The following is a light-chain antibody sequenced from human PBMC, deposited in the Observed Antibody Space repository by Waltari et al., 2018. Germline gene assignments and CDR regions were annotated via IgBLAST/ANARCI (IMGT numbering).Light chain of an antibody. CDR1: QSIYNNY. Sequence: EIELTQSPGTLSLSPGESATLSCRASQSIYNNYLAWYQQTPGQAPRLLIYGASTRATGVPDRFSGSGSETDFTLTISRLEPEDFAVYYCQQFDPSPSYTFGQGTKLEIK. CDR3: QQFDPSPSYT. V-gene: IGKV3-20*01. J-gene: IGKJ2*01. CDR2: GAS.